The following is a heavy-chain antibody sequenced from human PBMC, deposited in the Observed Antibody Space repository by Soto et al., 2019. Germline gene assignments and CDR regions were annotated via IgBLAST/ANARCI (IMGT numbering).Heavy chain of an antibody. CDR2: ISYDGSNK. CDR1: GFTFSSYA. J-gene: IGHJ4*02. V-gene: IGHV3-30-3*01. Sequence: GGSLRLSCAASGFTFSSYAMHWVRQAPGKGLEWVAVISYDGSNKYYADSMKGRFTISRDNAKNTLYLQMNSLRAEDTAVYYCARESPPLDYWGQGTLVTVSS. CDR3: ARESPPLDY.